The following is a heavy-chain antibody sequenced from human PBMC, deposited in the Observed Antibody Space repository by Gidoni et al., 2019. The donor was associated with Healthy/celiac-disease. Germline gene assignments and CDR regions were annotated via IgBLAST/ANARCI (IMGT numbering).Heavy chain of an antibody. CDR1: GFTFISYG. V-gene: IGHV3-33*01. Sequence: HVQLVESVGGVFQPVRSLRLSCSASGFTFISYGMHWVRHAPGKWLEWVEVIWYDGSNKYYSDYVKDRFTISRDNSKNTMYLKMNSLRAEDTAVYYCARGGPYCSGGSCYSGYFDYWGQGTLVTVSS. D-gene: IGHD2-15*01. CDR2: IWYDGSNK. CDR3: ARGGPYCSGGSCYSGYFDY. J-gene: IGHJ4*02.